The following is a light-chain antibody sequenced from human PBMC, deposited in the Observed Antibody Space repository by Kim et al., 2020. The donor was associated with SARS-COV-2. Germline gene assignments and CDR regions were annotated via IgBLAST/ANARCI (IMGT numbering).Light chain of an antibody. CDR3: QAWDSTTAV. J-gene: IGLJ2*01. CDR2: QDN. Sequence: SYELTQPPSVSVSPGQTASITCSGDKLGDKYACLYQQKPGQSPVQVIYQDNKRPSGIPERFSGTNSGNTATLTISGTQAMDEADYYCQAWDSTTAVFGGGTQLTVL. V-gene: IGLV3-1*01. CDR1: KLGDKY.